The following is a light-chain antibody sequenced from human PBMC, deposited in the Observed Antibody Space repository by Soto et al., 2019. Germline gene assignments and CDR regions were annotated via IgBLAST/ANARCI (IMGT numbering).Light chain of an antibody. CDR3: QQYENLPPT. CDR1: QDIANS. Sequence: DIQMTQSPSSLSASIGDRVILTCQASQDIANSLNWYQHKPGKAPKLLIYDASNLERGVPARFSGSGSGTDFSVTISSLQPEDIATYYCQQYENLPPTFGQGTRLESK. V-gene: IGKV1-33*01. J-gene: IGKJ5*01. CDR2: DAS.